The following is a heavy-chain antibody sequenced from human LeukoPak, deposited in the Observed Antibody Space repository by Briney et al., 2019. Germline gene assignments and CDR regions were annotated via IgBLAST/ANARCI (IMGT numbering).Heavy chain of an antibody. D-gene: IGHD3-22*01. CDR3: ARGGHYYDSSGNDY. CDR1: GGSFSGYY. Sequence: SETLSLTCAVYGGSFSGYYWSWIRQPPGKGLEWIGEINHSGSTNYNPSLKSRVTISVDTSKNQFSLKLSSVTAADTAVYYCARGGHYYDSSGNDYWGQGTLVTVSS. CDR2: INHSGST. J-gene: IGHJ4*02. V-gene: IGHV4-34*01.